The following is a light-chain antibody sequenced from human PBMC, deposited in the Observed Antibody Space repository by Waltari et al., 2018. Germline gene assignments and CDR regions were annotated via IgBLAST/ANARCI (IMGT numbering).Light chain of an antibody. V-gene: IGLV2-14*01. J-gene: IGLJ3*02. CDR1: SSDVGTYNY. CDR2: DVS. Sequence: QSALTQPASVSGSPGQSITISCTGTSSDVGTYNYVSWYQQHPGKAPKLMIYDVSKRPSGVSNRFSGSKSGTTASLTISGLQAEDEADYYCSSYTTSNTWVFGGGTKLTVL. CDR3: SSYTTSNTWV.